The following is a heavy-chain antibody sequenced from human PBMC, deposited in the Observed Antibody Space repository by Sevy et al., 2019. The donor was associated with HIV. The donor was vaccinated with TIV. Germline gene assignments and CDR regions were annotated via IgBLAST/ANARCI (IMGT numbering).Heavy chain of an antibody. CDR3: ARGLYYDSSGYWTPNWFDP. Sequence: SETLSLTCAVYGGSFSGYYWSWIRQPPGKGLEWIGEINHSGSTNYNPSLKSRVTISVDTSKNQFSLKLSSVTAAETAVYYCARGLYYDSSGYWTPNWFDPWGQGTLVTVSS. J-gene: IGHJ5*02. D-gene: IGHD3-22*01. V-gene: IGHV4-34*01. CDR2: INHSGST. CDR1: GGSFSGYY.